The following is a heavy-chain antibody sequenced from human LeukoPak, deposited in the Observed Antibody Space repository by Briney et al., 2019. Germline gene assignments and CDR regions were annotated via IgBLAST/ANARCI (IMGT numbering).Heavy chain of an antibody. J-gene: IGHJ4*02. CDR1: GDSISRYY. Sequence: PSETLSLTCTVSGDSISRYYWSWVRQPPGKGLEWIGYIYYTGTTNYNPSLKSRVTIAVDTSKNQFSLRLSSVTTADTAVYYCARLRGSSSSKNTRKDYGGQGTLVTVSS. CDR2: IYYTGTT. CDR3: ARLRGSSSSKNTRKDY. V-gene: IGHV4-59*01. D-gene: IGHD6-13*01.